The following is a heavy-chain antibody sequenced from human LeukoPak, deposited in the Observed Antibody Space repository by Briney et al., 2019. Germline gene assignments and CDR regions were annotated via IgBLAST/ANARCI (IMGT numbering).Heavy chain of an antibody. Sequence: PGGSLRLSCAASGFTFSSYWMSWVRQAPGKGLEWVANIKQDGSEKYYVDSVEGRFTISRDNAKNSLYLQMNSLRAEDTAVYYCARDRGNSDPGDWFDSWGQGTLVTVSS. CDR3: ARDRGNSDPGDWFDS. V-gene: IGHV3-7*03. CDR2: IKQDGSEK. CDR1: GFTFSSYW. D-gene: IGHD4-23*01. J-gene: IGHJ5*01.